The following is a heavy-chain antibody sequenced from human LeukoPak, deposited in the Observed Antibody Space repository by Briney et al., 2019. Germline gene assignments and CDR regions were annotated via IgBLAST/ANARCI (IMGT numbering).Heavy chain of an antibody. D-gene: IGHD6-13*01. J-gene: IGHJ4*02. Sequence: TSETLSLTCTVSGYSISSGYYWGWIRQPPGKGLEWIGSIYHSGSTYYNPSLKSRVTISVDTSKNQFSLKLSSVTAADTAVYYCASPGYSSSWYLDYFDYWGQGTLVTVSS. V-gene: IGHV4-38-2*02. CDR2: IYHSGST. CDR3: ASPGYSSSWYLDYFDY. CDR1: GYSISSGYY.